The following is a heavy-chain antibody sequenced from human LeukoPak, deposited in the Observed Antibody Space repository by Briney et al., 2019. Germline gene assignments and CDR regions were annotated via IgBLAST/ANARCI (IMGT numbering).Heavy chain of an antibody. CDR3: ARQNGGTAWYDWFDP. J-gene: IGHJ5*02. V-gene: IGHV4-59*01. CDR2: IYYSGST. Sequence: SETLSLTCTVSGGSISSYYWSWIRQPPGKGLEWIGYIYYSGSTNYNPSLKSRVTISVDTSKNQFSLKLSSVTAADTAVYYCARQNGGTAWYDWFDPWGQGTLVTVSS. CDR1: GGSISSYY. D-gene: IGHD6-19*01.